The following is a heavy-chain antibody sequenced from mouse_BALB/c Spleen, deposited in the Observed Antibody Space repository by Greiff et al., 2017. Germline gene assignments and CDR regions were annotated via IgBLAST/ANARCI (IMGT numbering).Heavy chain of an antibody. D-gene: IGHD2-3*01. V-gene: IGHV3-1*02. J-gene: IGHJ2*01. Sequence: VQLQQSGPDLVKPSQSLSLSCTASGYTITSCVSWHWIRQSPGNKLEWMGYIHYNGSTNYNPSLKSRISITRDTSKNQFFLQLNTVTTEDTATYYCARDDGYLDYWGQGTTLTVSS. CDR3: ARDDGYLDY. CDR1: GYTITSCVS. CDR2: IHYNGST.